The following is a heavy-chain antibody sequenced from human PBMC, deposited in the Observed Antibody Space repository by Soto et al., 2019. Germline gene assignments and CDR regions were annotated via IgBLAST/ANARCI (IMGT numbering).Heavy chain of an antibody. Sequence: PSETLSLTCTVSGGSMSSYYWSWIRQPPGKELEWIGYIYYSGSTNYNPSLKGRVTISVDTSKNQFSLKLSSVTAADTAVYYCARSTTVVNCFDYWGQGTLVTVSS. CDR3: ARSTTVVNCFDY. J-gene: IGHJ4*02. CDR2: IYYSGST. CDR1: GGSMSSYY. D-gene: IGHD4-17*01. V-gene: IGHV4-59*01.